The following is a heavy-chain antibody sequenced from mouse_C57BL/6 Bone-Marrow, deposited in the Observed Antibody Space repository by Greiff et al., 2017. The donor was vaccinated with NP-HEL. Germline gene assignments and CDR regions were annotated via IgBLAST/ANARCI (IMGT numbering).Heavy chain of an antibody. CDR1: GYSITSGYY. CDR3: ARVPHYYGSSFWYFDV. D-gene: IGHD1-1*01. CDR2: ISYDGSN. J-gene: IGHJ1*03. V-gene: IGHV3-6*01. Sequence: EVQLQESGPGLVKPSQSLSLTCSVTGYSITSGYYWNWIRQFPGHKLEWMGYISYDGSNNYNPSPKNRISITRDTSKNQFFLKLNSVTTEDTATYYCARVPHYYGSSFWYFDVWGTGTTVTVSS.